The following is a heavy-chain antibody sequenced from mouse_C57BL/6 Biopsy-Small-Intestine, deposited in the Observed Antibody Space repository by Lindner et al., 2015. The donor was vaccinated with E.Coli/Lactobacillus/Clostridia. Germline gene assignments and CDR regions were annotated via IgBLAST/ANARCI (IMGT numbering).Heavy chain of an antibody. CDR3: ARTYYSDCPFAY. V-gene: IGHV1-84*01. D-gene: IGHD2-12*01. CDR1: GYTFTDYF. Sequence: QLQESGPELVKPEASVKISCKASGYTFTDYFINWVKQRPGQGLEWIGWIYPGSGNTNYNEKFKGKATLTVDTSSSTAYMQLSSLTSEDSAVYFCARTYYSDCPFAYWGQGTLVTVSA. CDR2: IYPGSGNT. J-gene: IGHJ3*01.